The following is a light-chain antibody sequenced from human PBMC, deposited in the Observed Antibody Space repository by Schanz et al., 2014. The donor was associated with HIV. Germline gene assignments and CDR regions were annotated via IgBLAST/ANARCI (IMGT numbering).Light chain of an antibody. Sequence: QSVLTQPPSVSEAPRQRVTISCSGSSSNIGNNAVNWYQQLPGKAPKLLIYYDDLLPSGVSDRFSGSKSGTSASLAISGLQSADEAEYYCAAWDDSLNGVVFGGGTKVTVL. CDR1: SSNIGNNA. CDR2: YDD. CDR3: AAWDDSLNGVV. J-gene: IGLJ2*01. V-gene: IGLV1-36*01.